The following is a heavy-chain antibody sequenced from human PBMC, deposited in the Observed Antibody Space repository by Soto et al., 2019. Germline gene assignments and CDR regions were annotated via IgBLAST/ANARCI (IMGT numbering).Heavy chain of an antibody. D-gene: IGHD6-6*01. CDR2: INQDESER. V-gene: IGHV3-7*05. CDR3: ASSDYSSFRY. J-gene: IGHJ4*02. Sequence: PGGSLRLSCAASGFTFSSYWMTWVRQAPGKGLEWVANINQDESERYYVESVKGRFTISRDNVKNSLYLLMNSLRVEDTAVYYCASSDYSSFRYWCQGALVTGSS. CDR1: GFTFSSYW.